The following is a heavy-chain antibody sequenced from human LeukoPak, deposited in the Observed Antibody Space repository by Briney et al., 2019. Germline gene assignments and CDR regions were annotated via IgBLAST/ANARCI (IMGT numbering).Heavy chain of an antibody. V-gene: IGHV4-30-4*01. J-gene: IGHJ4*02. CDR3: ARVGYSYDIDY. CDR1: GGSISSGDYY. D-gene: IGHD5-18*01. Sequence: PSETLSLTCTVSGGSISSGDYYWSWIRQPPGKGLEWIGYIYYSGSTYYNPSLKSRVTISVDTSKNQFSLRLSSVTAADTAVYYCARVGYSYDIDYWGQGTLVTVSS. CDR2: IYYSGST.